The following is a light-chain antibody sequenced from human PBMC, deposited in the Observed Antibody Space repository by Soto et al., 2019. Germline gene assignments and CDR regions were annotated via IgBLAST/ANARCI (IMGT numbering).Light chain of an antibody. CDR1: QSVGSK. J-gene: IGKJ5*01. Sequence: EIVLTQSPVTLSLSPGEGATLSCRASQSVGSKLAWFQQKPGQAPRLLIYGASTRATGIPARFSGSGSGTDFTLTIGSLEPEDFAIYYCQQRSNWPITFGHGTRLEIK. CDR3: QQRSNWPIT. CDR2: GAS. V-gene: IGKV3-11*01.